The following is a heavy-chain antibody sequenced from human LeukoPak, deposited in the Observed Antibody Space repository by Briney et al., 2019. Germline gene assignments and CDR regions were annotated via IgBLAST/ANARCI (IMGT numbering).Heavy chain of an antibody. Sequence: GGSLRLSCAASEFSVSSNYMTWVRQAPGKGLECVSIIYSGGTTYYADSVRGRFTISRDSSKNTLYLQMDRLRVEDTAVYYCARKSDSLMLRGGDCWGQGTLVTVSS. CDR1: EFSVSSNY. D-gene: IGHD3-10*01. CDR3: ARKSDSLMLRGGDC. J-gene: IGHJ4*02. CDR2: IYSGGTT. V-gene: IGHV3-66*01.